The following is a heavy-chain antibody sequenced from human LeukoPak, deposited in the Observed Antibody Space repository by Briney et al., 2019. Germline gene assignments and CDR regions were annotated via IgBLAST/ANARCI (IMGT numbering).Heavy chain of an antibody. CDR3: ARDRRYYDTSGTVYYDAMDV. CDR1: GGSMSSYY. Sequence: SETLSLTCTVSGGSMSSYYWSWTRQPPGKGLEWIGYISYSGSTNYNPSLKSRVTISEDTSKNHFSLKLSSVTAADTAVYYCARDRRYYDTSGTVYYDAMDVWGQGTTVTVSS. J-gene: IGHJ6*02. V-gene: IGHV4-59*01. D-gene: IGHD3-22*01. CDR2: ISYSGST.